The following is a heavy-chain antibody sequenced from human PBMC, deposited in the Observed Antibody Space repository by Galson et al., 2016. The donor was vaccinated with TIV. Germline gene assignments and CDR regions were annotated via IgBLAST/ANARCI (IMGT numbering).Heavy chain of an antibody. Sequence: LRLSCAASGLSVSINYMTWVRQAPGKGLEWVSLISDGGNTYYPDSVKGRFTISRDNSKNTLYLQMNSLRVEDTAVYYCVSGISMLRGVIWGQGTLVTVSS. CDR3: VSGISMLRGVI. J-gene: IGHJ4*02. D-gene: IGHD3-10*01. V-gene: IGHV3-66*02. CDR2: ISDGGNT. CDR1: GLSVSINY.